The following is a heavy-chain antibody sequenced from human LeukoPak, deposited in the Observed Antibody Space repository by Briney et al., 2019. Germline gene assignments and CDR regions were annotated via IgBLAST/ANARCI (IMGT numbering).Heavy chain of an antibody. D-gene: IGHD5-12*01. CDR1: GYTFTGYY. Sequence: SVKVSCKASGYTFTGYYMHWVRQAPGQGLEWMGWINPNSGGTNYAQKFQGRVTMTRDTSISTAYMELSRLRSDDTAVYYCARETIVATIFDYWGQGTLVTVSS. CDR2: INPNSGGT. J-gene: IGHJ4*02. V-gene: IGHV1-2*02. CDR3: ARETIVATIFDY.